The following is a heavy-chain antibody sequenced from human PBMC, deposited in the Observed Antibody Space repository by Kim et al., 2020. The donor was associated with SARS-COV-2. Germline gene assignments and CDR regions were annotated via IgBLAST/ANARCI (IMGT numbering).Heavy chain of an antibody. D-gene: IGHD2-2*01. CDR1: GGSISSGGYY. CDR3: ARDGRGTSLELGWFDP. V-gene: IGHV4-31*03. CDR2: IYYSGST. J-gene: IGHJ5*02. Sequence: SETLSLTCTVSGGSISSGGYYWSWIRQHPGKGLEWIGYIYYSGSTYYNPSLKSRVTISVDTSKNQFSLKLSSVTAADTAVYYCARDGRGTSLELGWFDPWGQGTLVTVSS.